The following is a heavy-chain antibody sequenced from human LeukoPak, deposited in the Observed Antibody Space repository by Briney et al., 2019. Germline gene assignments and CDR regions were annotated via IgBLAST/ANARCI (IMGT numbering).Heavy chain of an antibody. Sequence: PSETLSLTCTVSGGSISSFSWSWIRQPPGKGLEWIGYIYYSGSTNYNPSLKSRVTISLDTSKNQFSLKLSSVTAADMAVYYCARPALGAFDIWGQGTMVTVSS. D-gene: IGHD3-10*01. CDR2: IYYSGST. CDR1: GGSISSFS. CDR3: ARPALGAFDI. J-gene: IGHJ3*02. V-gene: IGHV4-59*08.